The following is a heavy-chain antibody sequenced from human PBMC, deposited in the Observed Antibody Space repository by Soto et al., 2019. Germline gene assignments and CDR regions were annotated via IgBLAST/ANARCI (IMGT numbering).Heavy chain of an antibody. J-gene: IGHJ6*02. V-gene: IGHV1-69*13. CDR2: IIPIFGTA. D-gene: IGHD2-15*01. Sequence: SVKVSCKASGGTFSSYAISWVRQAPGQGLEWMGGIIPIFGTANYAQKFQGRVTITADESTSTAYMELSSLRSEDTAVYFCARDPGIVVVVAAKLNYYYGMDVWGQGTTVTVSS. CDR3: ARDPGIVVVVAAKLNYYYGMDV. CDR1: GGTFSSYA.